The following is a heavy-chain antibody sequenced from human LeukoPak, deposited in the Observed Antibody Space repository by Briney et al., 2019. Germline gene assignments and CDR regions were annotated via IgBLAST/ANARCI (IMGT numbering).Heavy chain of an antibody. CDR3: ARASYWFESSGHPQHYYFDY. CDR1: GFKLSDYS. J-gene: IGHJ4*02. CDR2: ISAFSTYV. D-gene: IGHD6-19*01. Sequence: GGSLRLSCAASGFKLSDYSMNWVRQVPGKGLEWVASISAFSTYVYYPDSVKGRFTVSRDNARNSVYLQLDSLRDEDTALYFCARASYWFESSGHPQHYYFDYWGQGTMVVLSS. V-gene: IGHV3-21*01.